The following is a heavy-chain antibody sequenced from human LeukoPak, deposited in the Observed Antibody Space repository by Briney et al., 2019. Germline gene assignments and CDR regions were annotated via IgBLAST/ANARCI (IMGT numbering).Heavy chain of an antibody. V-gene: IGHV5-51*01. CDR2: IYPGDSDT. CDR1: GYSFTSYW. D-gene: IGHD4-23*01. Sequence: GESLKISCKGSGYSFTSYWIGWVRQMPGKGLEWMGIIYPGDSDTRYSPSFQGQVTISADKSISTAYLQWSSLKASDTAVYYCARYPTTVVTYFDYWGQGTLVTVSS. J-gene: IGHJ4*02. CDR3: ARYPTTVVTYFDY.